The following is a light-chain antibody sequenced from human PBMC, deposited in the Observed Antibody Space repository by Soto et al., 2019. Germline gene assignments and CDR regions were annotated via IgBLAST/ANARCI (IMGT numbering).Light chain of an antibody. V-gene: IGKV3-11*01. CDR3: QQRSDWVT. CDR1: QSVSSS. J-gene: IGKJ4*01. Sequence: EIVLTQAPATLSLSPGEGATLSCRAGQSVSSSVAWYQQKPGQPPRLLIYDASNRATGIPVRFSGSGSGTDFTVTISSLEPEDFAVYYCQQRSDWVTFGGGTKVEL. CDR2: DAS.